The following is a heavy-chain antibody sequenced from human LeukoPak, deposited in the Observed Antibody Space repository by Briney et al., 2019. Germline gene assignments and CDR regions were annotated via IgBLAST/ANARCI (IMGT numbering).Heavy chain of an antibody. J-gene: IGHJ4*02. V-gene: IGHV3-23*01. D-gene: IGHD4-11*01. CDR1: GFTFSSYA. CDR2: ISGSGGST. CDR3: AKASDYSNSLFDY. Sequence: QSGGSLRLSCAASGFTFSSYAMTWVRQAPGKGLEWVSAISGSGGSTYYADSVKGRFTISRDNSKNTLYLQMNSLRAEDTAVYYCAKASDYSNSLFDYWGQGTLVTVPS.